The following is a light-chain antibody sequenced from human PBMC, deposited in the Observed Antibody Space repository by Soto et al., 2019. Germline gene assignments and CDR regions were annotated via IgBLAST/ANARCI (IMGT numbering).Light chain of an antibody. CDR1: QSISSY. V-gene: IGKV1-39*01. J-gene: IGKJ2*01. CDR3: QQSYSTPRT. Sequence: DIQMTQSPSSLSASVGDRVTITCRASQSISSYLNWYQQKPWKAPKLLIYAASSLQSGVPSRFSGSGSGTGFTLTISSLQPEDFATYYCQQSYSTPRTFGQGTKLEIK. CDR2: AAS.